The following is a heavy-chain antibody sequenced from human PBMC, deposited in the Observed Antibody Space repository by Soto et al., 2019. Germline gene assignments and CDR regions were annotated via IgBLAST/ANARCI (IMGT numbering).Heavy chain of an antibody. V-gene: IGHV3-30*18. D-gene: IGHD3-22*01. CDR1: GFTFSSYG. CDR2: ISYDGSNK. Sequence: QVQLVESGGGVVQPGRSLRLSCAASGFTFSSYGMHWVRQAPGKGLEWVAVISYDGSNKYYADSVKGRFTISRDNSKNTLYLQMNSLRAEDTAVYYCAKTYDSSGYYFDYWGQGTLVTVSS. CDR3: AKTYDSSGYYFDY. J-gene: IGHJ4*02.